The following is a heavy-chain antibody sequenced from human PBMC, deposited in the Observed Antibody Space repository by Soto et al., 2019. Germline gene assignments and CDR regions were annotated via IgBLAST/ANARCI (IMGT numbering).Heavy chain of an antibody. CDR2: IYTSGST. V-gene: IGHV4-4*07. J-gene: IGHJ4*02. CDR3: ARDYVSDYDFWSGSFDY. D-gene: IGHD3-3*01. CDR1: GGSISSYY. Sequence: SETLSLTCTVSGGSISSYYWSWIRQPAGKGLEWIGRIYTSGSTNYNPSLKNRVTMSVDTSKNQFSLKLSSVTAADTAVYYCARDYVSDYDFWSGSFDYWGQGTLVTAPQ.